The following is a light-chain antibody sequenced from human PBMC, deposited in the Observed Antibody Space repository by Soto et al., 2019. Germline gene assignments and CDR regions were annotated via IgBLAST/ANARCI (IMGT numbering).Light chain of an antibody. Sequence: QSALTQPASVSGSLGQSITISCTGTSSDVGTYNLVSWYQQLPDKAPKLIIHEVNKRPSGVSTRFSGSKSGNTASLAITGLQAGDEADYYCQSYDTSLSGAWVFGGGTKLTVL. V-gene: IGLV2-23*02. CDR2: EVN. J-gene: IGLJ3*02. CDR1: SSDVGTYNL. CDR3: QSYDTSLSGAWV.